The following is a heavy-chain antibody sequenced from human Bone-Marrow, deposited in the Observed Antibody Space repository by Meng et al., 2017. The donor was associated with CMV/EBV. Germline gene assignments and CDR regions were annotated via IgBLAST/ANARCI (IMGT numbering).Heavy chain of an antibody. D-gene: IGHD4-17*01. CDR3: ARSIDYGDYPPRDVAFAI. CDR1: GYTFTGYY. J-gene: IGHJ3*02. Sequence: ASVKVSCKASGYTFTGYYMHWVRQAPGQGLEWMGWINPNSGGTNYAQKFQGRVTMTRDTSISTAYMELSRLRSDDTAVYYCARSIDYGDYPPRDVAFAIWGQGTMVTVSS. V-gene: IGHV1-2*02. CDR2: INPNSGGT.